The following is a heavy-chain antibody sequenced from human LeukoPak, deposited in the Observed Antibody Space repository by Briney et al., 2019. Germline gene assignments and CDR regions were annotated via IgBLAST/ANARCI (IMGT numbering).Heavy chain of an antibody. Sequence: GGSVRLSCAASGFTFSSYAMSWVRQAPGKGLEWVSAISGSGGSTYYADSVKGRFTISRDNSKNTLYLQMNSLRAEDTAVYYCAKQNGSGSSNWFDPWGQGTLVTVSS. D-gene: IGHD3-10*01. J-gene: IGHJ5*02. V-gene: IGHV3-23*01. CDR2: ISGSGGST. CDR3: AKQNGSGSSNWFDP. CDR1: GFTFSSYA.